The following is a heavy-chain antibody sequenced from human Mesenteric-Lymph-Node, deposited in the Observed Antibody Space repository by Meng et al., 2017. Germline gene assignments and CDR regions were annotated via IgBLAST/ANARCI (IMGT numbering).Heavy chain of an antibody. CDR1: GFTFSGYW. D-gene: IGHD1-26*01. CDR3: ARGYSGTYRVDY. J-gene: IGHJ4*02. V-gene: IGHV3-74*01. Sequence: GGSLRLSCAASGFTFSGYWMHWVRQAPGKGLVWVARINSDGSSTTYADSVKGRFTVSRDNARNTLHLQMNSLRAEDTAVYYCARGYSGTYRVDYWGRGALVTVSS. CDR2: INSDGSST.